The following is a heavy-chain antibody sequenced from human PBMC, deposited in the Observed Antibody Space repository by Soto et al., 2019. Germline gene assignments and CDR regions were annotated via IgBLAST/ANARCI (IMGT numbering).Heavy chain of an antibody. D-gene: IGHD4-17*01. J-gene: IGHJ5*02. CDR1: GYSISSGYY. V-gene: IGHV4-38-2*01. CDR2: IYHSGST. Sequence: PSETLSLTCAVSGYSISSGYYWGWIRQPPGKGLVWIGSIYHSGSTYYNPSLKSRVTISVDTSKNQFSLKLSSVTAADTAVYYCARAGQGGDYFWWFDPWGQGTLVTVSS. CDR3: ARAGQGGDYFWWFDP.